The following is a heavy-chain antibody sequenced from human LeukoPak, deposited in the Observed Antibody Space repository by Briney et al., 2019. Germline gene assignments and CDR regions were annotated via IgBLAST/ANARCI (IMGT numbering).Heavy chain of an antibody. CDR3: ARAGWARGAFDI. D-gene: IGHD1-26*01. CDR1: GYTFTGYC. J-gene: IGHJ3*02. Sequence: ASVKVSCKASGYTFTGYCMHWVRQAPGQGLEWMGWINPNSGGTNYAQKFQGRVTMTRDTSISTAYMELSRLRSDDTAVYYCARAGWARGAFDIWGQGTMVTVSS. V-gene: IGHV1-2*02. CDR2: INPNSGGT.